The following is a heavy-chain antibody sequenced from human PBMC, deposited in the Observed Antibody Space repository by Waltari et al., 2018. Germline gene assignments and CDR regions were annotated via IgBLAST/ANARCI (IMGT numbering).Heavy chain of an antibody. V-gene: IGHV1-18*01. J-gene: IGHJ4*02. Sequence: QVQLVQSGAEVKKPGASVKVSCKASGYTFTSYGISWVRTAPGQGLEWMGWISAYNGNTNYAQKLQGRVTMTTDTSTSTAYMGLRSLRSDDTAVYYCASVLRFLEWLLIDYWGQGMLVTVSP. D-gene: IGHD3-3*01. CDR1: GYTFTSYG. CDR3: ASVLRFLEWLLIDY. CDR2: ISAYNGNT.